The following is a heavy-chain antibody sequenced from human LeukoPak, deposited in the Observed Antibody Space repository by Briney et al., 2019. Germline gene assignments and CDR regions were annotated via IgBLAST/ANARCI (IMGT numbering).Heavy chain of an antibody. CDR3: ARYDSSGYNFDY. CDR1: GGSFSGYY. J-gene: IGHJ4*02. CDR2: INHSGST. Sequence: SETLSLTCAVYGGSFSGYYWSWIRQPPGKGLEWIGEINHSGSTNYNPSLKSRVTISADTSKNQFSLKLSSVTAADTAVYYCARYDSSGYNFDYWGQGTLVTVSS. D-gene: IGHD3-22*01. V-gene: IGHV4-34*01.